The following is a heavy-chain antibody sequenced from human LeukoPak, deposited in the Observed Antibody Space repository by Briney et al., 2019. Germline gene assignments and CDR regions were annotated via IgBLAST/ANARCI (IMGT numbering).Heavy chain of an antibody. CDR3: ARDDYGSGSWNDY. D-gene: IGHD3-10*01. CDR2: IIWSGGST. CDR1: RFTFSSYA. V-gene: IGHV3-20*04. Sequence: GGSLRLSCAASRFTFSSYAMSWVRQAPGKGLEWVSGIIWSGGSTGYADSVKGRFTISRDNAKNSLYLQMNSLRAEDTALYYCARDDYGSGSWNDYWGQGTLVTVSS. J-gene: IGHJ4*02.